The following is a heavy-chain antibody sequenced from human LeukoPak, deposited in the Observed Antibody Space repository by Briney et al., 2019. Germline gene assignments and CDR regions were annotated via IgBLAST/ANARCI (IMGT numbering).Heavy chain of an antibody. D-gene: IGHD3-16*02. CDR1: GFSLSTSGMC. Sequence: SGPTLVNPTQTLTLTCTFSGFSLSTSGMCVTWLRQPPGKALEWLARIDWDDDKYYSTSLKTRLTISKDTSKNQVVLTMTNMDPEDTATYYCARMGCGSYPNYFDFWGQGALVTVSS. V-gene: IGHV2-70*11. J-gene: IGHJ4*02. CDR3: ARMGCGSYPNYFDF. CDR2: IDWDDDK.